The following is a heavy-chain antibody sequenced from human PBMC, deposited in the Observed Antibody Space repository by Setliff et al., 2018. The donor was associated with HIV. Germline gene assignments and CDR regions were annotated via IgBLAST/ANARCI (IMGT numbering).Heavy chain of an antibody. V-gene: IGHV3-7*01. CDR3: ARLTLLRGLTITYMDV. CDR2: IKQDGSEK. CDR1: GFTFSTYW. J-gene: IGHJ6*03. D-gene: IGHD3-10*01. Sequence: TGGSLRLSCAASGFTFSTYWMSWVRQAPGKGLEWMANIKQDGSEKYYVDSVKGRFTISRDSAKNSLYLQMNSLRAEDTAVYYCARLTLLRGLTITYMDVWGKGTTVTVSS.